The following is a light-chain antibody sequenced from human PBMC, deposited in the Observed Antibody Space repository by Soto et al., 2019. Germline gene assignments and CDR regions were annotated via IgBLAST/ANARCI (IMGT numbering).Light chain of an antibody. Sequence: EIVMTQSPATLSVSPGERATLSCRASQSINSNLAWYQQKPGQAPRLLMYGASTRARFSGSGSGTEFTLTISSLQSEDFAVYYCQQYNNWPLTFGGGTKVEIK. CDR3: QQYNNWPLT. J-gene: IGKJ4*01. CDR1: QSINSN. V-gene: IGKV3-15*01. CDR2: GAS.